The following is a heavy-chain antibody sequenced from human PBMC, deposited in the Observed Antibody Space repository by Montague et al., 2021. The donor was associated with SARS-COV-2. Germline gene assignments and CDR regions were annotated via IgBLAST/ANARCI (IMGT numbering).Heavy chain of an antibody. D-gene: IGHD3-10*01. J-gene: IGHJ3*01. CDR2: INQGGST. Sequence: SETLSLTCAVYGGSFSDYYWTWIRQPPGKGLEWIGEINQGGSTRYNPSLKSRLTISVDTSKNQFSLKVNSVTAADTAVYYCATGGRLWLGGLFRSHAFDFWGQGTMVTVS. V-gene: IGHV4-34*01. CDR3: ATGGRLWLGGLFRSHAFDF. CDR1: GGSFSDYY.